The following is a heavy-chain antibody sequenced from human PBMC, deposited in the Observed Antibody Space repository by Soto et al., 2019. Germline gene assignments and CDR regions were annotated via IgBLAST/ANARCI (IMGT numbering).Heavy chain of an antibody. CDR1: GHTLSGNY. CDR3: ARGGPPLYDSRAGIYYAHVSPFHP. V-gene: IGHV1-2*02. Sequence: ASVKVSCKAPGHTLSGNYIHWVRQAPGQGLEGMGWINGKGGDSIYAPKFQGRVTMTRDTSMSTFCMDMSRLRSDDTAVYYCARGGPPLYDSRAGIYYAHVSPFHPWGQGT. D-gene: IGHD3-10*01. CDR2: INGKGGDS. J-gene: IGHJ5*02.